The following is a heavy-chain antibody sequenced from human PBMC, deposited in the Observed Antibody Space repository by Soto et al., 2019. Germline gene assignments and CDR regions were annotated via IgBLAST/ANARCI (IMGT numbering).Heavy chain of an antibody. CDR2: IKSKTDGGTT. Sequence: PGGSLRLSCAASGFTFSNAWMSWVRQAPGKGLEWVGRIKSKTDGGTTDYAAPVKGRFTISRDDSKNTLYLQMNSLKTEDTAVYYCTTDRIDYVPQLDFDYWGQGTLVTVSS. D-gene: IGHD1-1*01. CDR3: TTDRIDYVPQLDFDY. CDR1: GFTFSNAW. V-gene: IGHV3-15*01. J-gene: IGHJ4*02.